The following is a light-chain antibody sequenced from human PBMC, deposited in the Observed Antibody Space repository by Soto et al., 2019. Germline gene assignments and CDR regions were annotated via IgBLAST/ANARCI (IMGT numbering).Light chain of an antibody. CDR1: QSVSYH. V-gene: IGKV3-11*01. Sequence: EIMLTQSPGTLSLSPGERATLSCRASQSVSYHLDWYQQKPGQAPRLLISEASLKATGIPARFSGSGSGTDFTLTITSLQPEDFAFYYCQQRGNWPRTFGQGTKVEI. CDR2: EAS. J-gene: IGKJ1*01. CDR3: QQRGNWPRT.